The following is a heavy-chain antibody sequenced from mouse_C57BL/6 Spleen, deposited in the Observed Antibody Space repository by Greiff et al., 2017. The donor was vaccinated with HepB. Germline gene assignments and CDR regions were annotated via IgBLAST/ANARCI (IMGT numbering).Heavy chain of an antibody. CDR1: GYSITSGYY. D-gene: IGHD2-4*01. J-gene: IGHJ3*01. CDR2: ISYDGSN. Sequence: EVQLVESGPGLVKPSQSLSLTCSVTGYSITSGYYWNWIRQFPGNKLEWMGYISYDGSNNYNPSLKNRISITRDTSKNQFFLKLNSVTTEDTATYYCASSYDYDAFAYWGQGTLVTVSA. CDR3: ASSYDYDAFAY. V-gene: IGHV3-6*01.